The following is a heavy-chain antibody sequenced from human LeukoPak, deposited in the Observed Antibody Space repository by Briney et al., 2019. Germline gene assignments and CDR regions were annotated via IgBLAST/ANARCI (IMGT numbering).Heavy chain of an antibody. V-gene: IGHV3-7*01. D-gene: IGHD1-26*01. CDR1: GFTFSSYW. CDR2: IKQDGSEK. Sequence: GGSLRLSCAASGFTFSSYWMSWARQAPGKGLEWVANIKQDGSEKYYVDSVKGRFTISRDNAKNSLYLQMNSLRAEDTAVYYCARGRRIVGATSIFDYWGQGTLVTVSS. J-gene: IGHJ4*02. CDR3: ARGRRIVGATSIFDY.